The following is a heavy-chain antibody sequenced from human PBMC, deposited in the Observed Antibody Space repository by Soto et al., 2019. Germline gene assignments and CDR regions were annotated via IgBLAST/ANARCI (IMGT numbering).Heavy chain of an antibody. CDR2: IYYSGST. CDR3: ARVRRYCISTSCDPDSSGSIIFDY. D-gene: IGHD2-2*01. CDR1: GGSISSGDYY. Sequence: ASETLSLTCTVSGGSISSGDYYWSWIRQPPGKGLEWIGYIYYSGSTYYNPSLKSRVTISVDTSKNQFSLKLSSVTAADTAVYYCARVRRYCISTSCDPDSSGSIIFDYWGQGTLVTVSS. V-gene: IGHV4-30-4*01. J-gene: IGHJ4*02.